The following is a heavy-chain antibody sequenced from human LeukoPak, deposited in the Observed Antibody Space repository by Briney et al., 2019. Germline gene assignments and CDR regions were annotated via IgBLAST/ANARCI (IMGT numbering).Heavy chain of an antibody. CDR2: IYYSGST. Sequence: SETLSLTCTVSGGPISSYYWSWIRQPPGKGLEWIGYIYYSGSTNYNPSLKSRVTISVDTSKNQFSLKLSSVTAADTAVYYCARAFSPEWLDPIAGYYFDYWGQGTLVTVSS. D-gene: IGHD3-3*01. CDR3: ARAFSPEWLDPIAGYYFDY. CDR1: GGPISSYY. V-gene: IGHV4-59*01. J-gene: IGHJ4*02.